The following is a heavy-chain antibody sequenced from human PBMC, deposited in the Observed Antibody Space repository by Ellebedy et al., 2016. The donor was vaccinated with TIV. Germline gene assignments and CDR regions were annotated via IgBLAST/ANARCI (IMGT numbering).Heavy chain of an antibody. Sequence: GSLRLXXSVSGGSIRSDYWSWIRQPPGKGLEWIGYIYNRGRTNYNPSLESRVTISVDTSKNQFSLKLSSVTAADTAAYYCARDRMYYYDSSGSYQYYGMDVWGQGTTVTVSS. V-gene: IGHV4-59*01. CDR1: GGSIRSDY. CDR2: IYNRGRT. J-gene: IGHJ6*02. CDR3: ARDRMYYYDSSGSYQYYGMDV. D-gene: IGHD3-22*01.